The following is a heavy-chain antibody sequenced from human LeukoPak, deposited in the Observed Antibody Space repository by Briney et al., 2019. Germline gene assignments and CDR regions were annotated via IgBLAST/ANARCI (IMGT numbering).Heavy chain of an antibody. J-gene: IGHJ5*02. V-gene: IGHV1-2*02. D-gene: IGHD2-2*01. CDR1: GYTFTGYY. CDR3: AREGGYCSSTSCYSLYNWFDP. Sequence: ASVKVSFKASGYTFTGYYMHWVRQAPGQGLEWMGWINPNSGGTNYAQKFQGRVTMTRDTSISTAYMELSRLRSDDTAVYYCAREGGYCSSTSCYSLYNWFDPWGQGTLVTVSS. CDR2: INPNSGGT.